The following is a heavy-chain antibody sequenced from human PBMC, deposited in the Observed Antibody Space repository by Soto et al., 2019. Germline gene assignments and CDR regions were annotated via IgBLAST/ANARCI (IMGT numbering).Heavy chain of an antibody. J-gene: IGHJ4*02. V-gene: IGHV4-30-2*01. CDR2: IFPSGTT. CDR3: ARSREFDY. Sequence: SETLSLTCGVSGGSLSAATYSWTWIRQPPGQGLEWIGYIFPSGTTYYNPSLKSRVTISIDVSKNQFSLSLRSLTAADTAVYYCARSREFDYWSQGTLVTVSS. CDR1: GGSLSAATYS.